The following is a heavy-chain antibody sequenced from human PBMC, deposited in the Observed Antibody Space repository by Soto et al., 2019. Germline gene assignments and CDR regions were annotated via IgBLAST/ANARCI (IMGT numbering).Heavy chain of an antibody. V-gene: IGHV2-70*01. CDR2: IDWDDDK. D-gene: IGHD6-13*01. CDR3: TRLYSSSWYADDYYYYGMDV. J-gene: IGHJ6*02. Sequence: SGPTLVNPTQTLTLTCTFSGFSLSTSGLCVSWIRQPPGKALEWLALIDWDDDKYYSTSLKTRLTISKDTSKNQVVLTMTNMEAVDTATYYCTRLYSSSWYADDYYYYGMDVWGQGTTVTVSS. CDR1: GFSLSTSGLC.